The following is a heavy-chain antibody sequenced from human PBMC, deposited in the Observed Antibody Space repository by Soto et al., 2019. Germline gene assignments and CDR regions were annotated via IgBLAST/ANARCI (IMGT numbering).Heavy chain of an antibody. V-gene: IGHV3-9*03. D-gene: IGHD6-13*01. CDR1: GFRFDDYA. J-gene: IGHJ6*02. CDR3: AKGGFGSSLEAGMDV. CDR2: VSWDSGNI. Sequence: SLRPSCAASGFRFDDYAMHWLRQVPGKGLEWVSGVSWDSGNIDYADSVKGRFTISRDNAKKSLYLEMNNLRPEDMAMYYCAKGGFGSSLEAGMDVWGHGTTVTVSS.